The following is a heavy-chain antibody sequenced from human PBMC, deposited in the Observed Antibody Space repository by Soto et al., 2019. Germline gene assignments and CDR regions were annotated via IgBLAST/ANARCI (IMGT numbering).Heavy chain of an antibody. V-gene: IGHV1-8*01. D-gene: IGHD2-2*01. Sequence: QVQLVQSGAEVKKPGASVKVSCKASGYTFTSYDINWVRQATGPGLEWMGWMNPNSGNTGYAQKFQGRVTMTRNTSISTAYMELSSRRSENTAVYYCARGVSGVVVVPAANYYYYMDVWGKGTTVTVSS. J-gene: IGHJ6*03. CDR3: ARGVSGVVVVPAANYYYYMDV. CDR2: MNPNSGNT. CDR1: GYTFTSYD.